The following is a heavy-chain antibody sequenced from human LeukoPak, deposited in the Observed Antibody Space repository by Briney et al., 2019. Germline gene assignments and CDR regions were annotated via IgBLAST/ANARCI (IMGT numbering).Heavy chain of an antibody. V-gene: IGHV3-7*01. D-gene: IGHD3-10*01. J-gene: IGHJ4*01. CDR2: IKKDGSEK. Sequence: PGGSPRLSCVASGFTSSAFWMSWVRRPPGKGLEWVANIKKDGSEKDYVDSVKGRFSIFRDNAKNSVYLQMNSLRAEDTAVYYCAKDQGVVGSYDYWGHGTLVTVSS. CDR3: AKDQGVVGSYDY. CDR1: GFTSSAFW.